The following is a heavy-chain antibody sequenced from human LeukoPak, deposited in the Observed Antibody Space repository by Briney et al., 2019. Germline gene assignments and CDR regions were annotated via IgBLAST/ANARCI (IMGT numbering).Heavy chain of an antibody. D-gene: IGHD5-18*01. V-gene: IGHV3-72*01. CDR2: IRNKPNSYTT. J-gene: IGHJ4*02. CDR1: GFTFSDHY. CDR3: ARGHGYSYGLFDY. Sequence: GGSLRLSCAASGFTFSDHYMDWVRQAPGKGLEWVGRIRNKPNSYTTEYAASVKDRFTISRDDSKNSLYLQMNSLKTEDTAVYYCARGHGYSYGLFDYWGQGTLVTVSS.